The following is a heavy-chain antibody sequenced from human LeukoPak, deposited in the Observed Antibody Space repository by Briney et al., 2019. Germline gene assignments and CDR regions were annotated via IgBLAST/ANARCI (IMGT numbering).Heavy chain of an antibody. D-gene: IGHD2-2*01. CDR3: VRADIVVVPAAILDSYYFDY. CDR2: INHSGST. CDR1: GGSFSGYY. V-gene: IGHV4-34*01. J-gene: IGHJ4*02. Sequence: PSETLSLTCAVYGGSFSGYYWSWIRQPPGKGLEWIGEINHSGSTNYNPSLKSRVTISVDTSKNQFSLKLSSVTAADTAVYYCVRADIVVVPAAILDSYYFDYWGQGTLVTVSS.